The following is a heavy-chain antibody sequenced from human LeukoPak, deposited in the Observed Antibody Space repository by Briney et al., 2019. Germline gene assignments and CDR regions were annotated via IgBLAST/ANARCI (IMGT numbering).Heavy chain of an antibody. D-gene: IGHD2/OR15-2a*01. CDR2: IYASGST. Sequence: SETLSLTCSVSGGSIGNYYWNWLRQPAGKGLEWIGRIYASGSTNYNPSLKSRVTISMDKSKNHFSLNLKSVTAADTAFYYCARDFYGDDGHHPFDYWGQGIQVTASS. V-gene: IGHV4-4*07. CDR1: GGSIGNYY. J-gene: IGHJ4*02. CDR3: ARDFYGDDGHHPFDY.